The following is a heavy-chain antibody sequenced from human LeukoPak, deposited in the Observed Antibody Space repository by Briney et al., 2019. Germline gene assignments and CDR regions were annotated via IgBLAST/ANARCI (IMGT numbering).Heavy chain of an antibody. Sequence: PGGSLRLSCAASGFTFSSYWMSWVRQAPGKGLEWVANIKKDGSEKYYVDSVKGRFTISRDNAKNTLYLQMNSLRAEDTAVYYCAREYYDILTRYPPRFDPWGQGTLVTVSS. CDR2: IKKDGSEK. J-gene: IGHJ5*02. D-gene: IGHD3-9*01. CDR3: AREYYDILTRYPPRFDP. V-gene: IGHV3-7*01. CDR1: GFTFSSYW.